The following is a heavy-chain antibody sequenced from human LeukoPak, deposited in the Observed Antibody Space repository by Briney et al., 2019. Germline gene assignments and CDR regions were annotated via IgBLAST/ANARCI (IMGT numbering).Heavy chain of an antibody. CDR1: GYTFTGYF. CDR3: AGGGGRWDGFDI. CDR2: INPNSGGT. J-gene: IGHJ3*02. Sequence: GASVKLSCKTSGYTFTGYFIHWVRQAPGQGLEWMGWINPNSGGTSNLQKFQGRVAMTRDTSISTAYMELSRLGSGDTAVYYCAGGGGRWDGFDIWGQGTMVTVSS. D-gene: IGHD3-16*01. V-gene: IGHV1-2*02.